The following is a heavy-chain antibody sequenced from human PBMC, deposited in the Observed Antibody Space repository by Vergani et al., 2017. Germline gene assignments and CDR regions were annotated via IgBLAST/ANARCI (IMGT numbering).Heavy chain of an antibody. J-gene: IGHJ6*02. CDR3: AKANPRNSGYDYLYYYHAMDV. CDR2: ISGSGGST. D-gene: IGHD5-12*01. Sequence: EVQLLESGGDLVQPGGSLRLSCAASGFTFNHYAMNWVRQAPGKGLAWVSGISGSGGSTYYAGSVKGRFTISRDSSKNTLYLQMNSLSAGETAVYYCAKANPRNSGYDYLYYYHAMDVWGQGTTVTVSS. V-gene: IGHV3-23*01. CDR1: GFTFNHYA.